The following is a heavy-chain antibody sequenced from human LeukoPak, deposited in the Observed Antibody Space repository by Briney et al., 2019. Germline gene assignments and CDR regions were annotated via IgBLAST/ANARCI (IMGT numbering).Heavy chain of an antibody. CDR2: INHSGST. CDR1: GGSFSGYY. J-gene: IGHJ5*01. V-gene: IGHV4-34*01. CDR3: ARSRPVTIFGVVIPALAWFDP. D-gene: IGHD3-3*01. Sequence: SETLPLTCAVYGGSFSGYYWSWIRQPPGKGLEWIGEINHSGSTNYNPSLKSRVTISVDTSKNQFSLKLSSVTAADTAVYYCARSRPVTIFGVVIPALAWFDPWGQGTLVTVSS.